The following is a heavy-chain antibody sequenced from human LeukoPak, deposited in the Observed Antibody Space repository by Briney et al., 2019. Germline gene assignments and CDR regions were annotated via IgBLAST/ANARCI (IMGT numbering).Heavy chain of an antibody. CDR2: ISGSGGST. V-gene: IGHV3-23*01. CDR3: ASPAPPYYYYGMDV. J-gene: IGHJ6*02. CDR1: GFTFSTYA. Sequence: GGSLRLSCAASGFTFSTYAMTWVRQAPGKGLEWVSGISGSGGSTYYADSVKGRFTISRDNSKNTLYLQMNSLRAEDTAVYYCASPAPPYYYYGMDVWGQGTTVTVSS.